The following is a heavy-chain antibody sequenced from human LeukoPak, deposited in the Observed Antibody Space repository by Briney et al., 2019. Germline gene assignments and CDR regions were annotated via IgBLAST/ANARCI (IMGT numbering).Heavy chain of an antibody. CDR2: IKPDGSTT. V-gene: IGHV3-74*01. CDR3: AKDAAGPEY. Sequence: GGSLRLSCAASGFTFSGYWMHWVRQAPGKGLVWVSRIKPDGSTTTYADSVEGRFTISRDNSKNTLYLQMNSLRAEDTAVYYCAKDAAGPEYWGQGTLVTVSS. D-gene: IGHD6-13*01. J-gene: IGHJ4*02. CDR1: GFTFSGYW.